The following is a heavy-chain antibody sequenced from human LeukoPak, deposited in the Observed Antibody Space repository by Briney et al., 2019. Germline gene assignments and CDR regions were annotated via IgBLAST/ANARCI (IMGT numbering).Heavy chain of an antibody. D-gene: IGHD2-21*01. CDR3: AKDFRIGYSAHFDY. J-gene: IGHJ4*02. Sequence: GGSLRLSCVGSGFTFRSHAMSWVRQAPEKGLEFVSGIYENGGTTYYADSVKGRFSISRDNSENTLYLQMDSLRGDDTAVYYCAKDFRIGYSAHFDYWGQGALVTVSS. CDR2: IYENGGTT. V-gene: IGHV3-23*01. CDR1: GFTFRSHA.